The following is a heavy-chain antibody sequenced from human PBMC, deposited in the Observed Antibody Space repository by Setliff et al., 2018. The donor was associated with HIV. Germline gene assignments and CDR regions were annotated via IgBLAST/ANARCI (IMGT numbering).Heavy chain of an antibody. CDR2: IYYSGST. CDR1: GASISSHY. V-gene: IGHV4-59*08. Sequence: SETLSLTCSVSGASISSHYWNWIRQPPGKGLEWIGYIYYSGSTNYNPSLDSRVSSSVDTSKNRFFLRLSSVTAADTAVYYCAKHFSNYDFWSGYSSAAYFQEWGQGTLVTVSS. CDR3: AKHFSNYDFWSGYSSAAYFQE. D-gene: IGHD3-3*01. J-gene: IGHJ1*01.